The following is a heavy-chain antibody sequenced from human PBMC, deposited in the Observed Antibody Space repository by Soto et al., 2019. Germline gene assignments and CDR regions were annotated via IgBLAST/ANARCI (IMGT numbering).Heavy chain of an antibody. CDR1: GFTFSSYS. J-gene: IGHJ3*02. V-gene: IGHV3-48*01. D-gene: IGHD4-17*01. CDR3: ASLDDYGDAALACDI. CDR2: ISSSSSTI. Sequence: EVQLVESGGGLVQPGGSLRLSCAASGFTFSSYSMNWVRQAPGKGLEWVSYISSSSSTIYYADSVKGRFTISRDNAKNSLYLQMNSLRAEDTAVYYCASLDDYGDAALACDIWGQGTMVTVSS.